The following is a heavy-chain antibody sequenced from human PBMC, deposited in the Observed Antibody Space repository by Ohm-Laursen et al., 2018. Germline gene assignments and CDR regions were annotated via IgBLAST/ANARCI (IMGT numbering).Heavy chain of an antibody. CDR1: GFTFDDYA. D-gene: IGHD3-22*01. V-gene: IGHV3-9*01. CDR3: AKAYYYDSSGYLHDAFDI. J-gene: IGHJ3*02. CDR2: ISWNSGSI. Sequence: SLRLSCTASGFTFDDYAMHWVRHAPGKGLEWVSGISWNSGSIGYADSVKGRFTISRDNAKNSLYLQMNSLRAEDTALYYCAKAYYYDSSGYLHDAFDIWGQGTMVTVSS.